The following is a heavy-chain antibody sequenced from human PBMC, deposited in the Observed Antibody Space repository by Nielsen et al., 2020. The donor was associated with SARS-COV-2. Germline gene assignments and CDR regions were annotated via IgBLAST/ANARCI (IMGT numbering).Heavy chain of an antibody. J-gene: IGHJ4*02. CDR1: GFTFSSYS. D-gene: IGHD3-10*01. V-gene: IGHV3-21*01. CDR3: ARDKFGAFDY. CDR2: ISSSSSYI. Sequence: GGSLRLSCAVSGFTFSSYSMNWVRQAPGRGLEWVSSISSSSSYIYYADSVKGRFTISRDNAKNSLYLQMNSLRAEDTAVYYCARDKFGAFDYWGQGTLVTVSS.